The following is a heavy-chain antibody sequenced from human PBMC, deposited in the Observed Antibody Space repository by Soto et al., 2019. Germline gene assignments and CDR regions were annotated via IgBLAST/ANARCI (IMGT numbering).Heavy chain of an antibody. Sequence: QVQLVESGGGVVQPGRSLRLSCAASGFTFSSYGMHWVRQAPGKGLERVSVISYDGSNKYYADSVKGRFTSSRDNSKNTLYLQMNSLRAEDTAVYYCAKGSSGECRFDCWGQGTLVTDFS. D-gene: IGHD3-22*01. J-gene: IGHJ4*02. CDR1: GFTFSSYG. CDR3: AKGSSGECRFDC. CDR2: ISYDGSNK. V-gene: IGHV3-30*18.